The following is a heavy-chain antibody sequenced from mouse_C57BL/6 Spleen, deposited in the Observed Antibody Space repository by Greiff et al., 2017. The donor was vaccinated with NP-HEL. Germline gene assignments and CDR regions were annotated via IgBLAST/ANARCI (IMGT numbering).Heavy chain of an antibody. CDR1: GYAFSSYW. Sequence: VQLQQSGAELVKPGASVKISCKASGYAFSSYWMNWVKQRPGKGLEWIGQIYPGDGDTNYNGKFKGKATLTADKSSSTAYMQLSSLTSEDSAVYFCARGYGYDRNYYAMDYWGQGTSVTVSS. CDR2: IYPGDGDT. CDR3: ARGYGYDRNYYAMDY. D-gene: IGHD2-2*01. J-gene: IGHJ4*01. V-gene: IGHV1-80*01.